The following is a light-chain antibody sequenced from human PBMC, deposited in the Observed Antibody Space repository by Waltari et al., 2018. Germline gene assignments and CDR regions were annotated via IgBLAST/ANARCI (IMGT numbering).Light chain of an antibody. Sequence: DIQMTQSPSSLSASVGDRVTITCRASQSIGNYLAWYQQKPGTVPKLLIYTASTLQSGVPSRFSGSGSAADFTLTISSLQPEDAATYYCQNYNSAPFTFGPGTRVDIK. CDR2: TAS. J-gene: IGKJ3*01. V-gene: IGKV1-27*01. CDR3: QNYNSAPFT. CDR1: QSIGNY.